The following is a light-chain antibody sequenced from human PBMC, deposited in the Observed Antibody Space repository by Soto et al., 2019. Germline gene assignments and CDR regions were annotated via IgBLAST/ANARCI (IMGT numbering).Light chain of an antibody. Sequence: QSALTQPTSVSGSPGQSITISCTGTSGDVGSYNLVSWYQQHPGKAPKLMIYEVSKRPSGVSNRFSGSKSGNTASLTISGLQAEDEADYYCCSYAGSSYVFGTGTKLTVL. CDR1: SGDVGSYNL. CDR3: CSYAGSSYV. J-gene: IGLJ1*01. CDR2: EVS. V-gene: IGLV2-23*02.